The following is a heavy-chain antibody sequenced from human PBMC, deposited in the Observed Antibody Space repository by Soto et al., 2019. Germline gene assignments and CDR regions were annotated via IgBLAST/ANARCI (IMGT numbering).Heavy chain of an antibody. CDR1: GGSISSGGYY. D-gene: IGHD6-13*01. Sequence: QVQLQESGPGLVKPSQTLSLTCTVSGGSISSGGYYWSWIRQHPGKGLEWIGYIYYSGGTFYNPSLKSRVTISVDTSKNQCSLKLGSVTAADTAVYYCAASTTAADDAFDIWGQGTLVTVSS. CDR2: IYYSGGT. J-gene: IGHJ3*02. V-gene: IGHV4-31*03. CDR3: AASTTAADDAFDI.